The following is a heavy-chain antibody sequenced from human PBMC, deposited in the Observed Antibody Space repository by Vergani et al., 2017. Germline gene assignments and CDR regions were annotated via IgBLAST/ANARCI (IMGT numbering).Heavy chain of an antibody. CDR2: ISSSGSTI. Sequence: EVQLVESGGGLVQPGGSLRLSCAASGFTFSSYEMNWVRQAPGKGLEWVSYISSSGSTIYYADSVKGRFTISRDNAKNSLYLQMNSLRAEDTAVYYCASTPKLNTIFGVVVDYWGQGTLVTGSS. D-gene: IGHD3-3*01. CDR3: ASTPKLNTIFGVVVDY. V-gene: IGHV3-48*03. J-gene: IGHJ4*02. CDR1: GFTFSSYE.